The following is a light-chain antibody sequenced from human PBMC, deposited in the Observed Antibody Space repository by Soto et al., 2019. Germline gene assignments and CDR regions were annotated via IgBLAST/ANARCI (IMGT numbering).Light chain of an antibody. J-gene: IGKJ4*01. CDR3: QQYDSYPLT. CDR1: QSISIW. CDR2: KAS. V-gene: IGKV1-5*03. Sequence: DIPLTHSPSTLSASVADRVSIXWRASQSISIWLAWYQQKPGRAPKFLIYKASDLENGVPSRFSGSGSGTEFALTISSLQPDDFATYYCQQYDSYPLTFGGGTKVDNK.